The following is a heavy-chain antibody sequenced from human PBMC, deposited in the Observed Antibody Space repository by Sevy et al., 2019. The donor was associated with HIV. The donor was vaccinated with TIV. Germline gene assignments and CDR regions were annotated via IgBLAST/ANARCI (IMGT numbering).Heavy chain of an antibody. J-gene: IGHJ4*02. Sequence: ASVKVSCKASGYTFTGYYMHWVRQAPGQGLQWMGWINPDSGGPNCAPKFQGRVTLTRDTSISTAYMELSRLKSYDTAVYYCVRDDRDGYFEYWGQGTLVTVSS. V-gene: IGHV1-2*02. CDR1: GYTFTGYY. CDR2: INPDSGGP. CDR3: VRDDRDGYFEY.